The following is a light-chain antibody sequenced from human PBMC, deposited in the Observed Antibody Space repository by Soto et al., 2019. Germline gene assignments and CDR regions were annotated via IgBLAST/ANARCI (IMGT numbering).Light chain of an antibody. Sequence: DIVMTQSPLSLPVTPGEPASISCRSSQSLLHSNGYNYLDWYLQKPGQSPQILINLGSNRASGGTDRFSGRGSGTDVTLKSSRVEAVVVWVCYWMQDLQTWTFGQGAKVEIK. CDR3: MQDLQTWT. V-gene: IGKV2-28*01. J-gene: IGKJ1*01. CDR1: QSLLHSNGYNY. CDR2: LGS.